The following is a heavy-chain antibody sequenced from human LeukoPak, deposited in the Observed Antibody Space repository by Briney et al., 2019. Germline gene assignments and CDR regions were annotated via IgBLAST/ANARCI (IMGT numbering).Heavy chain of an antibody. V-gene: IGHV3-66*01. CDR2: LYTGGGT. D-gene: IGHD3-10*01. J-gene: IGHJ4*02. Sequence: GGSLRLSCAASGLTVSSNHMSWVRQAPGKGLEWVSVLYTGGGTYYADSVKGRFAISRDSSKNTLYLQMNSLRVEDTAVYYCARDRGFSWGQGTLVTVSS. CDR1: GLTVSSNH. CDR3: ARDRGFS.